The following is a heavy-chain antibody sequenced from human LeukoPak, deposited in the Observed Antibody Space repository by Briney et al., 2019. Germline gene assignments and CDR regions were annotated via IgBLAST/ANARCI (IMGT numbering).Heavy chain of an antibody. CDR3: ARGTIFGVATPYYFDY. D-gene: IGHD3-3*01. CDR2: IYTSGST. V-gene: IGHV4-4*07. CDR1: GGSISSYY. J-gene: IGHJ4*02. Sequence: SETLSLTCTVSGGSISSYYWSWIRQPAGKELEWIGRIYTSGSTNYNPSLKSRVTMSVDTSKNQFSLKLSSVTAADAAVYYCARGTIFGVATPYYFDYWGQGTLVTVSS.